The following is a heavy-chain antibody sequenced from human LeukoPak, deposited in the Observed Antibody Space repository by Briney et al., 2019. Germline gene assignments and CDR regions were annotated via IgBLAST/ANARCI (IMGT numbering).Heavy chain of an antibody. J-gene: IGHJ4*02. CDR3: ARGEYYYDGGY. D-gene: IGHD3-22*01. V-gene: IGHV4-30-2*01. CDR1: GGSISSGGYS. Sequence: SQTLSLTCAVSGGSISSGGYSWSWIRQPPGKGLEWIGYIYHSGSTYYNPSLKSRVTISVDRSKNQFSLKLSSVTAADTAVYYCARGEYYYDGGYWGQGALVTVSS. CDR2: IYHSGST.